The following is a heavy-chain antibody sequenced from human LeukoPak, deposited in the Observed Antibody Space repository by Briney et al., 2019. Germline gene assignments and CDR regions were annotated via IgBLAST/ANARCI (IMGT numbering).Heavy chain of an antibody. D-gene: IGHD3-22*01. V-gene: IGHV4-38-2*02. J-gene: IGHJ4*02. CDR3: ARDRYYYDSTGSPFDY. CDR1: GYSISSGYH. Sequence: SETLSLTCTVSGYSISSGYHWGWIRQPPGKGLGWIGSIYHSGSTYYNPSLKSRVTMSVDTSKNQSSPKLRSVTAADTAVYYCARDRYYYDSTGSPFDYWGQGTLVTVSS. CDR2: IYHSGST.